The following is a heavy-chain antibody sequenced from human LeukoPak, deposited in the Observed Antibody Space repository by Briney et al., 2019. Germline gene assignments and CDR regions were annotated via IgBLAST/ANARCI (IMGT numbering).Heavy chain of an antibody. CDR3: ARDCIAARDVRFDP. D-gene: IGHD6-6*01. Sequence: SETLSLTCTVSGGSISSSSYYWGWIRQPPGKGLEWIGSIYYSGSTYYNPSLKSRVTISVDTSKNQFSLKLSSVTAADTAVYYCARDCIAARDVRFDPWGQGTLVTVSS. CDR2: IYYSGST. V-gene: IGHV4-39*07. CDR1: GGSISSSSYY. J-gene: IGHJ5*02.